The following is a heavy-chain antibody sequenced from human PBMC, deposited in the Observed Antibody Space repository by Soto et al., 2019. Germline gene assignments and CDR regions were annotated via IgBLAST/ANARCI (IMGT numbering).Heavy chain of an antibody. CDR1: GFTFSSYW. CDR3: ARRGAVAGLHY. J-gene: IGHJ4*02. CDR2: INSDGSST. Sequence: EVQLVESGGGLVQPGGSLRVSCAASGFTFSSYWMHWVRQAPGKGLVWVSRINSDGSSTSYADSVKGRFTISGDNAKNTLYLQMNSLRAEDPAIYYCARRGAVAGLHYWGQGTLVTVSS. D-gene: IGHD6-19*01. V-gene: IGHV3-74*01.